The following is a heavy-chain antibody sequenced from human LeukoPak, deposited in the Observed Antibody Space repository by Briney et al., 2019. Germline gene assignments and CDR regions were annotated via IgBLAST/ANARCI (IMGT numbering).Heavy chain of an antibody. CDR3: AKDRENYYDSSGPIGSRYFDY. CDR1: GFTLSIYA. V-gene: IGHV3-23*01. D-gene: IGHD3-22*01. Sequence: GGSLRLSCAASGFTLSIYAMSWVRQTPGKGLEWVSAISGSGGNTYYADSVKGRFAISRDNSKNTLYLQLNTLRAEDTAVYYCAKDRENYYDSSGPIGSRYFDYWGQGTLVTVSS. J-gene: IGHJ4*02. CDR2: ISGSGGNT.